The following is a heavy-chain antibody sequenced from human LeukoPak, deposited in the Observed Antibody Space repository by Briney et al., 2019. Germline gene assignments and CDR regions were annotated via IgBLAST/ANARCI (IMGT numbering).Heavy chain of an antibody. D-gene: IGHD3-3*01. J-gene: IGHJ6*03. CDR3: ARVQFTIFGSLYYYYYMDV. CDR1: GGSFSGYY. V-gene: IGHV4-34*01. Sequence: SETLSLTCAVYGGSFSGYYWSWIRQPPGKGLEWIGEINHSGSTYYNPSLKSRVTISVDRSKNQFSLKLSSVTAADTAVYYCARVQFTIFGSLYYYYYMDVWGKGTTVTVSS. CDR2: INHSGST.